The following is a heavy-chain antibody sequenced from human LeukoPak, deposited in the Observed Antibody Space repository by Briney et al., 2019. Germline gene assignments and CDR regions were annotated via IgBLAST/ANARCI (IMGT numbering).Heavy chain of an antibody. CDR3: AREEAGTYGFQY. V-gene: IGHV6-1*01. J-gene: IGHJ4*02. Sequence: SQTLSLTCAIFGDSVSSNSGAWNWIRQSPSRGLEWLGRAYYRSQWYNDYAFSVKGRITINADTSKNHFSLQLNSVTPEDTAVYYCAREEAGTYGFQYWGQGTLVTVSS. CDR2: AYYRSQWYN. CDR1: GDSVSSNSGA. D-gene: IGHD3-10*01.